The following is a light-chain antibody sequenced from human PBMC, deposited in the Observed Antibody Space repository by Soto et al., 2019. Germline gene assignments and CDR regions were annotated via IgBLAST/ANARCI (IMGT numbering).Light chain of an antibody. V-gene: IGKV3-20*01. Sequence: EIVLTQSPGTLSLSPGERATLSCRASQSVSNNYLAWYQQKPGQAPRLLIYGASNRATGIPDRFSGSVSGTDFTLTISSLEPEDVATYYCQKYNSAPFPFGPGTKVDIK. CDR3: QKYNSAPFP. CDR2: GAS. CDR1: QSVSNNY. J-gene: IGKJ3*01.